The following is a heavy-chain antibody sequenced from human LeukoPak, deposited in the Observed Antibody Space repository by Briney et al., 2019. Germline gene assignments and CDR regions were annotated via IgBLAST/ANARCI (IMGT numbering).Heavy chain of an antibody. V-gene: IGHV3-30*04. CDR2: ISYDGSNK. CDR3: AWEVRGAHPRQFDY. J-gene: IGHJ4*02. D-gene: IGHD3-10*01. Sequence: PGGSLRLSCAASGVTFSSYAMHWVRQAPGKGLEWVAVISYDGSNKYYADSVKGRFTISRDNSKNTLYLQMNSLRAEDTAVYYCAWEVRGAHPRQFDYWGQGTLVTVSS. CDR1: GVTFSSYA.